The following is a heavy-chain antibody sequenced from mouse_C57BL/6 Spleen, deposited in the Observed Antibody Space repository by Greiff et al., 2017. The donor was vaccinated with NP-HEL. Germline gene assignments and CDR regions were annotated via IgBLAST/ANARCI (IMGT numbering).Heavy chain of an antibody. CDR1: GYTFTEYT. D-gene: IGHD3-3*01. CDR2: FYPGSGSI. V-gene: IGHV1-62-2*01. Sequence: VKLQESGAELARPGASVKMSCKASGYTFTEYTIHWVKQRSGQGLEWIGWFYPGSGSIKYNEKFKDKATLTADKSSSTVYMELSRLTSEDSAVYFCARHEVRDSGYYFDYWGQGTTLTVSS. CDR3: ARHEVRDSGYYFDY. J-gene: IGHJ2*01.